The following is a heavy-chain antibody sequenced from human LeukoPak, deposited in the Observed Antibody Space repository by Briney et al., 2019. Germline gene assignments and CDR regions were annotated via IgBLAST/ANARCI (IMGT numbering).Heavy chain of an antibody. V-gene: IGHV4-34*01. CDR1: GGSFSGYY. CDR3: ARASTAYYYYYMDV. J-gene: IGHJ6*03. Sequence: SETLSLTCAVYGGSFSGYYWSWIRQPPGKGLEWIGEINHSGSTNYNPSLKSRVTISVDTSKNQFSLKLSSVTAADTAVYYCARASTAYYYYYMDVWGKGTTVTVSS. CDR2: INHSGST. D-gene: IGHD1-26*01.